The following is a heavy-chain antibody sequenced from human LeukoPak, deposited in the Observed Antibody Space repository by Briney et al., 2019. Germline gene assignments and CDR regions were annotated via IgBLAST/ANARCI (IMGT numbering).Heavy chain of an antibody. D-gene: IGHD6-19*01. Sequence: ASVKVSCKASGYTFTSYYMHWVRQAPGQGLEWMGIINPSGGSTSYAQKFQGRVTMTRDTSTSTVYMEPSSLRSEDTAVYYCARGVGIAVAGNWFDPWGQGTLVTVSS. J-gene: IGHJ5*02. V-gene: IGHV1-46*03. CDR1: GYTFTSYY. CDR2: INPSGGST. CDR3: ARGVGIAVAGNWFDP.